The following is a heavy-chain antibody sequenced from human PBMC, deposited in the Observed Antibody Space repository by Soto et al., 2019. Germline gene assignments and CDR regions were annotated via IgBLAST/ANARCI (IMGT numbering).Heavy chain of an antibody. Sequence: GESLKISCKGSGYSFTSYWISWVRQMPGKGLEWRVRIDPSDSYTNYSPSFQGHVTISADKSISTAYLQWSSLKASDTAMYYCAITYYYASSGDYEPDAVDIWGQGTMVTVSS. D-gene: IGHD3-22*01. V-gene: IGHV5-10-1*01. CDR1: GYSFTSYW. CDR3: AITYYYASSGDYEPDAVDI. J-gene: IGHJ3*02. CDR2: IDPSDSYT.